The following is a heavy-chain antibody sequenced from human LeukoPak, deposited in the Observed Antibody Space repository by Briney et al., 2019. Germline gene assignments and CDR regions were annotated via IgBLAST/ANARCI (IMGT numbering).Heavy chain of an antibody. CDR3: ARQSDTAMAEVGANWFDP. J-gene: IGHJ5*02. V-gene: IGHV5-51*01. CDR1: GYSFTSYW. Sequence: GESLKISFKGSGYSFTSYWIGWVRQMPGKGLEWMGIIYPGDSDTRYSPSFQGQVTISADKSISTAYLQWSSLKASDTAMYYCARQSDTAMAEVGANWFDPWGQGTLVTVSS. CDR2: IYPGDSDT. D-gene: IGHD5-18*01.